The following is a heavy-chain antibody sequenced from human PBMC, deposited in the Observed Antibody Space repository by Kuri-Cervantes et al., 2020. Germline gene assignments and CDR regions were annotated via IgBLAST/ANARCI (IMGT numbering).Heavy chain of an antibody. Sequence: SQTLSLTCAVYGGSFSGYYWSWIRQPPGKGLEWIGEFNHSGSTNYNPSLKSRVTISVDTSKNQFSLKLSSVTAADTAVYYCARVGRSSWNDFAFDIWGQGTMVTVSS. CDR3: ARVGRSSWNDFAFDI. CDR2: FNHSGST. CDR1: GGSFSGYY. J-gene: IGHJ3*02. D-gene: IGHD1-1*01. V-gene: IGHV4-34*01.